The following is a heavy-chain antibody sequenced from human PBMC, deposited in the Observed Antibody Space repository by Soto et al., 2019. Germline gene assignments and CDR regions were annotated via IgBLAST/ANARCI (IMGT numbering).Heavy chain of an antibody. CDR3: AKVWGEDGYCSRPSCLYYFHH. CDR2: ISDSGST. J-gene: IGHJ4*02. CDR1: GFTFSTSA. Sequence: EVQLLESGGGLVQPGGSLRLSCEASGFTFSTSAMSWVRQAPGKGLEWVSTISDSGSTYYADSVKGRFTISRDNTKNTLDLQMNSLRAADTAVFYCAKVWGEDGYCSRPSCLYYFHHWGQGTLVTVSS. V-gene: IGHV3-23*01. D-gene: IGHD2-2*03.